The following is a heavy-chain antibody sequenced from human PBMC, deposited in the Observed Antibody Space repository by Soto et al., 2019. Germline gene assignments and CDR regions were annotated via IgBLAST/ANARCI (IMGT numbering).Heavy chain of an antibody. J-gene: IGHJ6*02. CDR3: AKGVAAAGKKYYYYYYGMDV. Sequence: GGSLRLSCAASGFTFSSYAMSWVRQAPGKGLEWVSAISGSGGSTYYADSVKGRFTISRDNSKNPLYLQMNSLRAEDTAVYYCAKGVAAAGKKYYYYYYGMDVWGQGTTVTVSS. V-gene: IGHV3-23*01. CDR2: ISGSGGST. D-gene: IGHD6-13*01. CDR1: GFTFSSYA.